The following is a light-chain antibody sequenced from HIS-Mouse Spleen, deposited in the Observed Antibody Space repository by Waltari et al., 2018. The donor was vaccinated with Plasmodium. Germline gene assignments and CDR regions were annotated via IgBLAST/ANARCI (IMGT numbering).Light chain of an antibody. CDR3: CSYAGSYTYV. V-gene: IGLV2-11*01. J-gene: IGLJ1*01. CDR1: RRDVGGSNN. Sequence: QSALTQPRSVSGSPGQSVTISCTGTRRDVGGSNNVSWYQQHPGKAPKLMIYDVSKRPSGVPDRFSGSKSGNTASLTISGLQAEDEADYYCCSYAGSYTYVFGTGTKVTVL. CDR2: DVS.